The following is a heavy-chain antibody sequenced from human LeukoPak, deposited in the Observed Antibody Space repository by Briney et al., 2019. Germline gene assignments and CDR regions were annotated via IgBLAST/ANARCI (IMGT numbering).Heavy chain of an antibody. CDR3: AKGTESSGYYPDYFDY. D-gene: IGHD3-22*01. CDR1: GFTFSSYG. Sequence: GGSLRLSCAASGFTFSSYGMHWVRQAPGKGLEWVAVISYDGSNRYYADSVKGRFIISRDNSKNTLYLQMNSLRAEDTAAYYCAKGTESSGYYPDYFDYWGQGTLVTVSS. V-gene: IGHV3-30*18. CDR2: ISYDGSNR. J-gene: IGHJ4*02.